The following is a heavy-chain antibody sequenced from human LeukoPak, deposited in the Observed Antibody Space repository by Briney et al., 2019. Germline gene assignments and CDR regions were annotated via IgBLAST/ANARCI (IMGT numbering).Heavy chain of an antibody. Sequence: GGSLRLSCAASGFTFSSYGMHWVRQAPGKGLEWVAFIRYDGSNRYYADSVKGRFTISRDNSKNTLYLQMNSLRAEDAAVYYCAKDSGGSYPRDFDYWGQGTLVTVSS. J-gene: IGHJ4*02. CDR1: GFTFSSYG. CDR2: IRYDGSNR. V-gene: IGHV3-30*02. D-gene: IGHD1-26*01. CDR3: AKDSGGSYPRDFDY.